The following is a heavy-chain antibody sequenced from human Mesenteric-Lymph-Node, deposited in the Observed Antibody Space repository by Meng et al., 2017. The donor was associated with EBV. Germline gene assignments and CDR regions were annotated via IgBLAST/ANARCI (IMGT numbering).Heavy chain of an antibody. J-gene: IGHJ4*02. V-gene: IGHV7-4-1*02. CDR3: ARAPRSGIAPGGY. Sequence: QVQLVQSGAEVKKPXSSVKDLCKASGGTFSSYATCWVRQAPGQGLEWMGWLNTNTGNPTYAKGFTGRFVFSLDTSVSTAYLQISSLKAEDTAVYYCARAPRSGIAPGGYWGQGTLVTVSS. CDR1: GGTFSSYA. D-gene: IGHD2-15*01. CDR2: LNTNTGNP.